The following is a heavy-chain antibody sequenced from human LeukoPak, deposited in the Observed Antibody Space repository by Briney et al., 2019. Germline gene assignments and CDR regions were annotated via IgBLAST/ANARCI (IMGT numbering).Heavy chain of an antibody. D-gene: IGHD6-13*01. Sequence: GGSLRLSCAASGFTFSSYAMSWVRQAPGKGLEWVSAISGSGGSTYYADSVKGRLTISRDNSKNTLYLQMNSLRAEDTAVHYCAKFVQQLVISAFDIWGQGTMVTVSS. J-gene: IGHJ3*02. V-gene: IGHV3-23*01. CDR2: ISGSGGST. CDR1: GFTFSSYA. CDR3: AKFVQQLVISAFDI.